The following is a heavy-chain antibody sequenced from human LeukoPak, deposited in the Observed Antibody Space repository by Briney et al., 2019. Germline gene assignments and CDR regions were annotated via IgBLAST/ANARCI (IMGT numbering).Heavy chain of an antibody. CDR3: ARSPRAGYGLLDY. Sequence: GGSLRLSCTVSGFSFSSYAVYWVRQAPGKGLEYVSAISSNGDKTYYANSVKGRFTISRDNSKNTLYLQMGSLRDEDMAVYYCARSPRAGYGLLDYWGQGTQVAVSS. V-gene: IGHV3-64*01. CDR1: GFSFSSYA. J-gene: IGHJ4*02. D-gene: IGHD5-18*01. CDR2: ISSNGDKT.